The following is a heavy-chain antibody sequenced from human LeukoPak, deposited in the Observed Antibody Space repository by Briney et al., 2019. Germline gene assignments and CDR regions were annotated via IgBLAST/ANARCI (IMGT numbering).Heavy chain of an antibody. CDR1: GYTFTSYD. Sequence: ASVKVSCKASGYTFTSYDINWVRQATGQGLEWMGWMNPNSGNTGYAQKFQGRVTITRNTSISTAYMELSSLRSEDTAVYYCARVRGVYSGSYIDYWGQGTLVTVSS. J-gene: IGHJ4*02. D-gene: IGHD1-26*01. V-gene: IGHV1-8*03. CDR3: ARVRGVYSGSYIDY. CDR2: MNPNSGNT.